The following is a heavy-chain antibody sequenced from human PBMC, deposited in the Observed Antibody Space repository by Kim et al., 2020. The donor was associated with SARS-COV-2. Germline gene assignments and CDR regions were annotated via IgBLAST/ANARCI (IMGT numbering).Heavy chain of an antibody. CDR3: ARRPWAYYYDSSGYYMDAFDI. CDR2: IIPIFGTA. Sequence: SVKVSCKASGGTFSSYAISWVRQAPGQGLEWMGGIIPIFGTANYAQKFQGRVTITADESTSTAYMELSSLRSEDTAVYYCARRPWAYYYDSSGYYMDAFDIWGQGTMVTVSS. V-gene: IGHV1-69*13. CDR1: GGTFSSYA. J-gene: IGHJ3*02. D-gene: IGHD3-22*01.